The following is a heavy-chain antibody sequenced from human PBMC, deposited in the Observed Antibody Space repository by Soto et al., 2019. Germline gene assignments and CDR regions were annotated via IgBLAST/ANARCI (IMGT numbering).Heavy chain of an antibody. CDR1: GGSISSGGYS. J-gene: IGHJ4*02. D-gene: IGHD3-9*01. Sequence: QLQLQESGSKLVKPSQTLSLTCAVSGGSISSGGYSWSWIRQPPGKGLEWIGYIYHSVSTYYNPSLKSRVTISVDRSKNQFSLKLSSVTAEDTAVYYCARGPPIFYWGQGTLVTVSS. CDR3: ARGPPIFY. CDR2: IYHSVST. V-gene: IGHV4-30-2*01.